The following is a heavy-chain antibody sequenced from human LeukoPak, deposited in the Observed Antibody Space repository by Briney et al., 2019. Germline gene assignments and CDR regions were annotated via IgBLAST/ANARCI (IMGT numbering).Heavy chain of an antibody. CDR3: ARVRDLYRDY. D-gene: IGHD2-2*02. CDR1: GFTFSSYT. CDR2: ISGSSSYM. J-gene: IGHJ4*02. Sequence: GSLRPSCAASGFTFSSYTMNWVRQAPGKGLEWVSSISGSSSYMFYADSVKGRFTISRDNTKNSLYLHMNSLRADDTAVYYCARVRDLYRDYWGQGTLVTVSS. V-gene: IGHV3-21*01.